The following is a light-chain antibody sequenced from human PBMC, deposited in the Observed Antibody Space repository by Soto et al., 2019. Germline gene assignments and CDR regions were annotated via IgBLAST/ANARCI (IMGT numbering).Light chain of an antibody. V-gene: IGLV2-14*01. J-gene: IGLJ1*01. CDR2: EVS. CDR3: SSLTTRFTYV. Sequence: QSPLTQPACVSWSPGQSVAISCTGTSSDVGADNYVSWYQQHPGKAPKLLLSEVSNRPSGDSERFSGSKSGNTSSLTIAGLPAEDEAGYSCSSLTTRFTYVFGTRSNVTVL. CDR1: SSDVGADNY.